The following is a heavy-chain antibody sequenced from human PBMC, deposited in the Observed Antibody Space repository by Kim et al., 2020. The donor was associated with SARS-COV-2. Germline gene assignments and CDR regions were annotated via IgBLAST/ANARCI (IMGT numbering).Heavy chain of an antibody. CDR2: INHSGST. J-gene: IGHJ5*01. D-gene: IGHD6-13*01. CDR1: GGSFSGYY. Sequence: SETLSLTCAVYGGSFSGYYWSWIRQPPGKGLEWIGEINHSGSTNYNPSLKSRVTISVDTSKNQFSLKLSSVTAADTAVYYCARGYSSSWYVGYNWFDPWGQGTLVTVSS. V-gene: IGHV4-34*01. CDR3: ARGYSSSWYVGYNWFDP.